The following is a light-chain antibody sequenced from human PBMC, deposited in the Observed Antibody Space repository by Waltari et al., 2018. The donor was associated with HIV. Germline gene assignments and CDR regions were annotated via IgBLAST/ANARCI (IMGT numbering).Light chain of an antibody. Sequence: YVLTPPPSVSVAPGQAAKIPRGGRRLGCKSVHCYQQQPGQAPALVVQDDGDRPSRGPARCFAANAGDTATLATIKGEAGEEADYYCQWWETTDGHEVFGGGTKLTVL. J-gene: IGLJ2*01. CDR2: DDG. CDR1: RLGCKS. V-gene: IGLV3-21*02. CDR3: QWWETTDGHEV.